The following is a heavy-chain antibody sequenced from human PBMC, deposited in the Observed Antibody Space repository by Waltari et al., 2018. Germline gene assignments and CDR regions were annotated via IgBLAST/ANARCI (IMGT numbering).Heavy chain of an antibody. D-gene: IGHD3-10*01. CDR1: GFTFSSYT. CDR3: ARDNVLRGYGMDV. J-gene: IGHJ6*02. Sequence: EAQLVESGGGLVKPGDSLRLSCAASGFTFSSYTLNWVRQAPGKGLGWVSSISGSSIFRHYADSLKGRFTISRDNAKNSLYLQMNNLRAEDTAVYYCARDNVLRGYGMDVWGQGTTVTVSS. V-gene: IGHV3-21*01. CDR2: ISGSSIFR.